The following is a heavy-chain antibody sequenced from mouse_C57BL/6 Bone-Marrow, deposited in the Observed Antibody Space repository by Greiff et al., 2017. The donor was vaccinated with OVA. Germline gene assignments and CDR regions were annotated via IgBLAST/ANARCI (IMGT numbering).Heavy chain of an antibody. Sequence: QVQLQQSGAELARPGASVKLSCKASGYTFTSYGISWVKQRTGQGLEWIGEIYPRSGNTYYNEKFKGKATLTADKSSSTAYMELRSLTSEDSAVYFCARAYYCGSLAYWGQGTLVTVSA. CDR1: GYTFTSYG. D-gene: IGHD1-1*01. CDR2: IYPRSGNT. J-gene: IGHJ3*01. V-gene: IGHV1-81*01. CDR3: ARAYYCGSLAY.